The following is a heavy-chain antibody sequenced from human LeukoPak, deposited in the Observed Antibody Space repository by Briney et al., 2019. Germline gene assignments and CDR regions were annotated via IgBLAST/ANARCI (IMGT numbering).Heavy chain of an antibody. J-gene: IGHJ5*02. Sequence: SETLSLTCTVSGGSISSSSYYWGWIRQPPGKGLEWIGSIYYSGSTYYNPSLKSRVTISVDTSKNQFSLKLSSVTAADTAVYYCARRTFTSCSPWSQGTLVTVSS. CDR2: IYYSGST. V-gene: IGHV4-39*01. CDR1: GGSISSSSYY. CDR3: ARRTFTSCSP. D-gene: IGHD2-2*01.